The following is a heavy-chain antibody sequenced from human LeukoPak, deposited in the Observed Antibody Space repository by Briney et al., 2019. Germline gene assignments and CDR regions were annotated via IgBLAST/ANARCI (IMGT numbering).Heavy chain of an antibody. CDR3: ARGEVVVAATPLGWFDP. J-gene: IGHJ5*02. CDR1: GGSFSGYY. CDR2: INHSGST. Sequence: SETLSLTCAVYGGSFSGYYWSWIRQPPGKGLEWIGEINHSGSTNYNPSLKSRVTISVDTSKNQFSLKLSSVTAADTAVYYCARGEVVVAATPLGWFDPWGQGTLVTVSS. D-gene: IGHD2-15*01. V-gene: IGHV4-34*01.